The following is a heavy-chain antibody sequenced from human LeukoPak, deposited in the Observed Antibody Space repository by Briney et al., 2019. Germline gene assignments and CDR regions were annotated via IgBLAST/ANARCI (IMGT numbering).Heavy chain of an antibody. D-gene: IGHD3-22*01. CDR1: GGSISSTDYN. J-gene: IGHJ4*02. CDR2: IYYTGYT. V-gene: IGHV4-39*01. Sequence: KPSETLSLTCKVSGGSISSTDYNWGWVRQPPGKGLEWIGSIYYTGYTNYSPSLRSRVTISVDSSKNRFSLRLNSVTAADTAIYYCARQHTGFDSNFVWGQGTLVTVSS. CDR3: ARQHTGFDSNFV.